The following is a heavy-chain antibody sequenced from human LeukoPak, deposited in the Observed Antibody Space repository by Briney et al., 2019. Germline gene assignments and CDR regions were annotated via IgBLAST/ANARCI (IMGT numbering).Heavy chain of an antibody. V-gene: IGHV3-30*18. J-gene: IGHJ4*02. Sequence: GRSLRLSCAASGFTFSSYWMHWVRQAPGKGLEWVAVISYDGSNKYYADSVKCRFTISRDNSKNTLYLQMNSLRAEDTAVYYCAKDPRRYYYDSSGYGYYFDYWGQGTLVTVSS. CDR3: AKDPRRYYYDSSGYGYYFDY. CDR2: ISYDGSNK. D-gene: IGHD3-22*01. CDR1: GFTFSSYW.